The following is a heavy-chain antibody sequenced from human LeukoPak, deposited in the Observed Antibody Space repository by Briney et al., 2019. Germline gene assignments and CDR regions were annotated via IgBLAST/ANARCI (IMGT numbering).Heavy chain of an antibody. CDR3: ARDPGDSSGYYSSRNYYFDS. CDR1: GGTFSSYV. Sequence: SVKVSCKASGGTFSSYVISWVRQAPGQGLEWMGGIIPIFGTANYAQKFQGRVTITTDESTSTAYMELTSLRSEDTAVHYGARDPGDSSGYYSSRNYYFDSWGQGTLVTVSS. J-gene: IGHJ4*02. V-gene: IGHV1-69*05. CDR2: IIPIFGTA. D-gene: IGHD3-22*01.